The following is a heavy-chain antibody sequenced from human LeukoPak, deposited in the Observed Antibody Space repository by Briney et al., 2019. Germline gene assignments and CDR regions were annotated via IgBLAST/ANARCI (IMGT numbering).Heavy chain of an antibody. J-gene: IGHJ4*02. CDR3: ARGKTVTNYYDY. Sequence: PSETLSLTCAVYGGSFSSYYWSWIRQPPGKGLEWIGEINHSGSTNYNPSLKSRVTISVDTSKNQFSLKLSPVTAADTGVYYCARGKTVTNYYDYWGQGTLVTVSS. V-gene: IGHV4-34*01. D-gene: IGHD4-11*01. CDR2: INHSGST. CDR1: GGSFSSYY.